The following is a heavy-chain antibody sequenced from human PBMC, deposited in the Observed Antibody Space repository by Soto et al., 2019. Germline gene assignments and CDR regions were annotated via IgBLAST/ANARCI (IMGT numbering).Heavy chain of an antibody. J-gene: IGHJ6*02. CDR3: ARLPSVGALSYYGMDV. D-gene: IGHD1-26*01. CDR2: IYYSGST. Sequence: PSETLSLTCTVSGGSISSSSYYWGWIRQPPGKGLEWIGSIYYSGSTYYNPSLKSRVTISVDTSKNQFSLKLSSVTAADTAVYYCARLPSVGALSYYGMDVWGQGTTVTVSS. V-gene: IGHV4-39*01. CDR1: GGSISSSSYY.